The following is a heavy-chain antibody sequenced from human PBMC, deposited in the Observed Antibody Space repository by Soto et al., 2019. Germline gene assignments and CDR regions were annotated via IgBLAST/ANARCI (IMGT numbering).Heavy chain of an antibody. J-gene: IGHJ4*02. Sequence: GGSLRLSCAASGFTFSSYAMSWVRQAPGKGLEWVSAISGSGGSTYYADSVKGRFTISGDNSKNTLYLQMNSLRAEDTAVYYCAKEAGGYGSGSYYYFDYWGQGTLVTVSA. CDR3: AKEAGGYGSGSYYYFDY. CDR2: ISGSGGST. CDR1: GFTFSSYA. V-gene: IGHV3-23*01. D-gene: IGHD3-10*01.